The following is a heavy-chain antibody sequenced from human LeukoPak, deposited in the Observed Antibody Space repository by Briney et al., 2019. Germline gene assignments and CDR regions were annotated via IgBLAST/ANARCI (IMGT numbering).Heavy chain of an antibody. V-gene: IGHV5-51*01. CDR3: ATGYETNYYYYYMDV. D-gene: IGHD3-3*01. Sequence: GESLKISCKGSGYSFTSYWIGWVRQMPGKGLEWMGIIYPGDSDTRYSPSSQGQVTISADKSISTAYLQWSSLKASDTAMYYCATGYETNYYYYYMDVWGKGTTVTVSS. CDR1: GYSFTSYW. CDR2: IYPGDSDT. J-gene: IGHJ6*03.